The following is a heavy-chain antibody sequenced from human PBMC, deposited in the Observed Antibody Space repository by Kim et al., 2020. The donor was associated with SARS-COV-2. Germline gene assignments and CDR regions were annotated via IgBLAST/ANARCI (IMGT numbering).Heavy chain of an antibody. J-gene: IGHJ4*02. V-gene: IGHV4-34*01. CDR3: ARGRLLTILGVVIPDHDLDS. CDR1: DGSFSYYY. Sequence: SETLSLTCVVYDGSFSYYYWSWIRHPPGKALEWIGDINHSGITNYNPSLKSRFTISVDTSSNQLSLKLPSVTAAHTAVYYCARGRLLTILGVVIPDHDLDSGAQEALVTVSS. CDR2: INHSGIT. D-gene: IGHD3-3*01.